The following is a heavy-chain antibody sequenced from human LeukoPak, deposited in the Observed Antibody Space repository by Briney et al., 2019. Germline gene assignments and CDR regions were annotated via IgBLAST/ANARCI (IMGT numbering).Heavy chain of an antibody. CDR1: GFTFRTYA. CDR3: ARDYCSGGTCYKGY. V-gene: IGHV3-23*01. CDR2: ISDSGGAI. Sequence: PGGSLRLSCAASGFTFRTYALNWVRQAPGKGLEWVSAISDSGGAIYYADSVKGRFTMSRDNAKNSLYLQMNSLRAEDTAVYYCARDYCSGGTCYKGYWGQGTLVTVSS. D-gene: IGHD2-15*01. J-gene: IGHJ4*02.